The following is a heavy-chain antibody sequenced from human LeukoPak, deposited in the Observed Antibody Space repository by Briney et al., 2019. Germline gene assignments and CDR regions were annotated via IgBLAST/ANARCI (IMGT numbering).Heavy chain of an antibody. D-gene: IGHD3-10*01. CDR3: ARETSLDYGSGSYYNPYYYYYYMDV. V-gene: IGHV4-34*01. CDR2: INHSGST. Sequence: SETLSLTCAVYGGSFSGYYWSWIRQPPGKGLEWIGEINHSGSTNYNLSLKSRVTISVDTSKNQFSLKLSSVTAADTAVYYCARETSLDYGSGSYYNPYYYYYYMDVWGKGTTVTVSS. J-gene: IGHJ6*03. CDR1: GGSFSGYY.